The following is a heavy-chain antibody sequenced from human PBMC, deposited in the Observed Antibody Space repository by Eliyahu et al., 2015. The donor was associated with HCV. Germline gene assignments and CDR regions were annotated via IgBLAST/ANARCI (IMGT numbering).Heavy chain of an antibody. CDR3: TTGFFSSSFF. Sequence: VQLVESGGXLVKPGGSXXXXCAASGFTFSNXWMXWVRQXPGKGLEWVGRIKSKTDGGTTDYAAPVKGRFTISRDDSKNTLYLQMNSLKTEDTAVYYCTTGFFSSSFFWGQGTLVTVSS. V-gene: IGHV3-15*01. CDR2: IKSKTDGGTT. CDR1: GFTFSNXW. J-gene: IGHJ4*02. D-gene: IGHD6-6*01.